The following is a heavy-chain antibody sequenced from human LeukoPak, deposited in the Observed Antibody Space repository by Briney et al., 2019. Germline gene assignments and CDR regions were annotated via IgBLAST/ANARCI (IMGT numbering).Heavy chain of an antibody. CDR2: IIPIFGTA. V-gene: IGHV1-69*13. Sequence: GASVKVSCKASGGTFSSYAISWVRQAPGQGLEWMGGIIPIFGTANYAQKFQGRVTITADESTSTAYMELSSLRSEDTAVYYCARGGLRFLEWLPYWGQGTLVTVSS. CDR3: ARGGLRFLEWLPY. CDR1: GGTFSSYA. J-gene: IGHJ4*02. D-gene: IGHD3-3*01.